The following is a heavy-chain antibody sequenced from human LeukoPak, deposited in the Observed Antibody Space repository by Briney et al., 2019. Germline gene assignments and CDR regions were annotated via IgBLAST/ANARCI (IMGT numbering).Heavy chain of an antibody. D-gene: IGHD3-10*01. CDR1: GGSISSYY. CDR2: IYYSGST. J-gene: IGHJ4*02. Sequence: SETLSLTCTVSGGSISSYYWSWIRQPPGKGLEWIGYIYYSGSTNYNPSLKSRVTISVDTSKNQFSLKLTSVTAADTAVYYCARQTGSGLFTLPGGQGTLVTVSS. V-gene: IGHV4-59*08. CDR3: ARQTGSGLFTLP.